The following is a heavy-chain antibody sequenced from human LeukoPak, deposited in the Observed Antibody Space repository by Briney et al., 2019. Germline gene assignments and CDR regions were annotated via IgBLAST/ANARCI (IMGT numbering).Heavy chain of an antibody. D-gene: IGHD3-22*01. CDR3: ARDSIPMDV. Sequence: SETLSLTCTVSGGSISSYYWSWIRQPPGKGLEWIGYIYYSGSTYYNPSLKSRVTISVDTSKNQFSLKLSSVTAADTAVYYCARDSIPMDVWGKGTTVTVSS. V-gene: IGHV4-59*06. CDR2: IYYSGST. J-gene: IGHJ6*03. CDR1: GGSISSYY.